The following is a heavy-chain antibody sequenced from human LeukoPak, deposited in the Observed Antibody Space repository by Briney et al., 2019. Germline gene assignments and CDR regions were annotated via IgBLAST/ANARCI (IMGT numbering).Heavy chain of an antibody. Sequence: SETLSLTCTVSGGSISSYYWSWIRQPQGKGLEWIGSIYYSGSTYYNPSLKSRVTISVDTSKNQFSLKLSSVTAADTAVYYCARRPGNWFDPWGQGTLVTVSS. J-gene: IGHJ5*02. CDR3: ARRPGNWFDP. CDR2: IYYSGST. V-gene: IGHV4-39*01. CDR1: GGSISSYY.